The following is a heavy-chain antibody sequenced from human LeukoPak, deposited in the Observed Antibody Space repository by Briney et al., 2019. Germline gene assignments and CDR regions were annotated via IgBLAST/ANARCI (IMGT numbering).Heavy chain of an antibody. J-gene: IGHJ4*02. Sequence: GGSLRLSCAASGFTFSSYAMSWVRQAPGKGLEWVSAISGSGGSTYYADSVKGRFTISRGNSKNTLYLQMNSLRAEDTAVYYCANTIVVVPAANLSWGQGTLVTVSS. CDR2: ISGSGGST. D-gene: IGHD2-2*01. CDR3: ANTIVVVPAANLS. CDR1: GFTFSSYA. V-gene: IGHV3-23*01.